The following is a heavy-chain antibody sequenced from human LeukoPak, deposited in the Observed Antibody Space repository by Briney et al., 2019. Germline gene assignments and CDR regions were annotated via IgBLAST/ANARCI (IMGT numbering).Heavy chain of an antibody. V-gene: IGHV3-21*01. CDR2: ISSSSTYI. CDR3: VRENHGSFDY. CDR1: GFSFSKYG. Sequence: GRSLRLSCAASGFSFSKYGMHWVRQAPGKGLEWVSCISSSSTYIFYADSVRGRFAISRDNAKNSLYLQMNSLRAEDTAVYYCVRENHGSFDYWGQGSLVTVSS. J-gene: IGHJ4*02. D-gene: IGHD1-14*01.